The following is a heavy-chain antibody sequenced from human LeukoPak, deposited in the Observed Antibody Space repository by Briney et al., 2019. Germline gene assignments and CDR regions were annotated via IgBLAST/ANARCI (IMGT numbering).Heavy chain of an antibody. Sequence: PSETLSLTXTVSGDSMSYYYWSWIRQPPGKGLEWIGYIFYSGSTNYNPSLKSRVTISVDMSKKQFSLRLRSVTAADTAVYYCARFYRGALGHEYFDLWGQGARVTVSS. J-gene: IGHJ4*02. CDR2: IFYSGST. CDR3: ARFYRGALGHEYFDL. CDR1: GDSMSYYY. V-gene: IGHV4-59*01.